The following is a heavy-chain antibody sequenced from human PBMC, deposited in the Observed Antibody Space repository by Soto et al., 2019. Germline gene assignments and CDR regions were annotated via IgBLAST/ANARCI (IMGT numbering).Heavy chain of an antibody. Sequence: SGPTLVNPTQTLTLTCSFSGFSLSAYGLRVIWFRQPPGETLEWLALIHWNDDKRYSPYLKSRLTITKDTSKNQVVLTLTNLDPLDTGTYFCAHTKDSSGFLTYWGQGIMVTVSA. CDR1: GFSLSAYGLR. V-gene: IGHV2-5*01. D-gene: IGHD3-22*01. CDR2: IHWNDDK. J-gene: IGHJ4*02. CDR3: AHTKDSSGFLTY.